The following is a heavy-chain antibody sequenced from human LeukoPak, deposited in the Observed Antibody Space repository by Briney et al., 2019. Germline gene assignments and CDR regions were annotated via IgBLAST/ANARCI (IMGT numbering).Heavy chain of an antibody. V-gene: IGHV3-21*01. CDR2: ISSSSSYI. J-gene: IGHJ4*02. Sequence: GGSLRLSCAASGFTFSSYSMNWVRQAPGKGLEWVSSISSSSSYIYYADSVKGRFTISRDNAKNSLYLRMNSLRAEDTAVYYCASLGVVTDTADYWGQGTLVTVSS. D-gene: IGHD3-3*01. CDR1: GFTFSSYS. CDR3: ASLGVVTDTADY.